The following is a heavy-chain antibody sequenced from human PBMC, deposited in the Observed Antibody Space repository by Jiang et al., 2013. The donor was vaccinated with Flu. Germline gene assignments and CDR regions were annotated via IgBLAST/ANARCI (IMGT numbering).Heavy chain of an antibody. V-gene: IGHV4-34*01. CDR1: GGSFSGYY. J-gene: IGHJ4*02. Sequence: TCAVYGGSFSGYYWSWIRQPPGKGLEWIGEINHSGSTNYNPSLKSRVTISVDTSKNQFSLKLSSVTAADTAVYYCARVYYDSSAHFDYWGQGTLVTVSS. D-gene: IGHD3-22*01. CDR2: INHSGST. CDR3: ARVYYDSSAHFDY.